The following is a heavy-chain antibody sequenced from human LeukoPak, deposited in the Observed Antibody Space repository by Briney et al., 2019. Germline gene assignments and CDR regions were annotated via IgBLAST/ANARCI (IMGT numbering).Heavy chain of an antibody. CDR1: GGSISSNY. CDR2: SSYTGST. V-gene: IGHV4-59*01. J-gene: IGHJ5*02. D-gene: IGHD2-2*01. CDR3: ARFIPASGIDP. Sequence: SETLSLTCTVSGGSISSNYWSWIRQPPGKGLEWITYSSYTGSTNYNPSLKSRVTISVDTSKNQFSLRLRSVTAADTAVYYCARFIPASGIDPWGQGTLVTVFS.